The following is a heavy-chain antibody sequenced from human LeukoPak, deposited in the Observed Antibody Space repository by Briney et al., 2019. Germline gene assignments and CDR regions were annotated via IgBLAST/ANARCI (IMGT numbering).Heavy chain of an antibody. CDR1: GYTFANYG. V-gene: IGHV1-18*01. Sequence: GASVTVSCKASGYTFANYGISWVRQAPGQGLEWMGWISPYNGNTNYAQKLQGRVTMTTDTSTNTAYMELRSLKSDDTAVYYCARDRTTVTSHPDYWGQGTLVSVSS. CDR2: ISPYNGNT. D-gene: IGHD4-11*01. CDR3: ARDRTTVTSHPDY. J-gene: IGHJ4*02.